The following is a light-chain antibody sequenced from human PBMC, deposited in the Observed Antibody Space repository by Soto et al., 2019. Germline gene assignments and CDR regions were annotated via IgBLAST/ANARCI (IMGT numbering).Light chain of an antibody. CDR1: QSISDT. CDR2: GAS. CDR3: QQYGSSGT. J-gene: IGKJ1*01. V-gene: IGKV3-20*01. Sequence: EIGMTQSPATLSVSPGGRATLSCRASQSISDTLAWYQQKPGQAPRLLIYGASNRATGIPDRFSGSGSGTDFTLTISRLEPEDFAVYYCQQYGSSGTFGQGTKVDI.